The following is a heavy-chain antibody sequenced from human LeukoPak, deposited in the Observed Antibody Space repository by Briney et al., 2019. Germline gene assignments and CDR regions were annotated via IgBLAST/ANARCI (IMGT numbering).Heavy chain of an antibody. CDR1: GFIFSDYG. J-gene: IGHJ4*02. Sequence: GGSLRLSCAASGFIFSDYGMSWARQAPGKGLEWVSVISSTGGNTYYADSVKGRFTISRDNSKNTVYLQMNSLRAEDTALYYCSKEGSDDYYFDYWGQGTLLTVSP. D-gene: IGHD2-21*02. V-gene: IGHV3-23*01. CDR3: SKEGSDDYYFDY. CDR2: ISSTGGNT.